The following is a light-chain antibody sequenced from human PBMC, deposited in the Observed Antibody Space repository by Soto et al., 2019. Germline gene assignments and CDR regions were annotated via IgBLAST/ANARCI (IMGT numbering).Light chain of an antibody. CDR1: ETITNK. J-gene: IGKJ4*01. CDR2: EAS. Sequence: ERVLTQSPATLSVSPGERVVLSCRASETITNKLAWYQQKPGQAPRLIISEASIRAPGIPARFSGSGSGTEFTLSISNLQSEDSVFYYCQQYSNWPVTFGGGTKVEIK. V-gene: IGKV3-15*01. CDR3: QQYSNWPVT.